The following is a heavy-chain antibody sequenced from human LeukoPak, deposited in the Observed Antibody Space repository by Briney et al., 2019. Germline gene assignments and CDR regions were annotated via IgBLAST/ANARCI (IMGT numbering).Heavy chain of an antibody. CDR2: ISSSSSYI. D-gene: IGHD3-3*01. Sequence: GGSLRLSCAASGFTFSSYSMNWVRQAPGKGLEWVSSISSSSSYIYYADSVKGRFTISRDNAKNSLYLQMNSLRAEDTAVYYCARARGYDFWSGYPFDYWGQGTLVTVSS. CDR1: GFTFSSYS. V-gene: IGHV3-21*01. CDR3: ARARGYDFWSGYPFDY. J-gene: IGHJ4*02.